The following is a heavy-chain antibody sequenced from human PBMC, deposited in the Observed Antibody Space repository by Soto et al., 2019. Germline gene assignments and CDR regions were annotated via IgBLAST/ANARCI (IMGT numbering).Heavy chain of an antibody. Sequence: VGSLRLSCAASGFSFSNYAMQWVRQAPGKGLEWVAVISHDGSNKYYADSVKGRFTISRDNSKNTMYLQMDSLRAEDTAVYYCARSTIVAPPSNWGQGTLVTVSS. CDR2: ISHDGSNK. V-gene: IGHV3-30*14. CDR3: ARSTIVAPPSN. CDR1: GFSFSNYA. J-gene: IGHJ4*02. D-gene: IGHD6-6*01.